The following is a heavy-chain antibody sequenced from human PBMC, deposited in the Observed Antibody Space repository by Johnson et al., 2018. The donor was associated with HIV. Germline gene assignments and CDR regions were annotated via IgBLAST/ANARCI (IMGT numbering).Heavy chain of an antibody. J-gene: IGHJ3*02. V-gene: IGHV3-20*04. Sequence: VQLVESGGGVARPGGSLRLSCEASGFTFDEYDMTWVRQGPGKGLEWVSGINWSGGSAGYALSVKGRFTISRDNAKNSLYLQMNSLRAEDTALYYCARAGGTGTAYDAFDMWGQGTMVTVSS. CDR1: GFTFDEYD. D-gene: IGHD1-7*01. CDR3: ARAGGTGTAYDAFDM. CDR2: INWSGGSA.